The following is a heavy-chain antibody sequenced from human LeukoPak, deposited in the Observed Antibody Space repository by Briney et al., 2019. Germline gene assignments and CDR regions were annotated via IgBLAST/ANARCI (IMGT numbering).Heavy chain of an antibody. Sequence: GASVKVSCKASGYTFTSYGISWVRQAPGQGLEWMGWISAYNGNTNYAQKLQGRVTMTTDTSTSTAYMELSSLRSEDTAIYYCARVPAPEITMDFWGQGTLITVSS. D-gene: IGHD3-3*01. CDR1: GYTFTSYG. J-gene: IGHJ4*02. CDR2: ISAYNGNT. V-gene: IGHV1-18*01. CDR3: ARVPAPEITMDF.